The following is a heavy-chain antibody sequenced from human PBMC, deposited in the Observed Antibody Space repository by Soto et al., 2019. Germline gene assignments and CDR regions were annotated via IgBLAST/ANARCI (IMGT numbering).Heavy chain of an antibody. V-gene: IGHV4-59*01. CDR2: VFYSGST. Sequence: SETLSLTCTVSGGSLSNYYWSWIRQPPGKRLEWIGRVFYSGSTEYNPSLKSRVTISVDRSRNQFSLRLTSVTAADTAVYYCTRVADPAYFFDYWGQGTLVTVSS. CDR3: TRVADPAYFFDY. J-gene: IGHJ4*02. CDR1: GGSLSNYY.